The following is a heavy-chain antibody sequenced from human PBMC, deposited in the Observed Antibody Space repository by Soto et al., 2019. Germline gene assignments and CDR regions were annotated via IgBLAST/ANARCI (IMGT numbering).Heavy chain of an antibody. D-gene: IGHD2-15*01. J-gene: IGHJ4*02. CDR1: GYTFTDYD. V-gene: IGHV1-2*02. Sequence: QVQLVQSGAEVKKPGSSVTVSCRASGYTFTDYDMHWVRQAPGQGLEWMGWSNPNNGGTNYPQKFQGRVTMTRDTCISKFYMELSRLTADDTAVYYCVRDLRGCSGGDCYSWFDYWGQGTLVTVSS. CDR3: VRDLRGCSGGDCYSWFDY. CDR2: SNPNNGGT.